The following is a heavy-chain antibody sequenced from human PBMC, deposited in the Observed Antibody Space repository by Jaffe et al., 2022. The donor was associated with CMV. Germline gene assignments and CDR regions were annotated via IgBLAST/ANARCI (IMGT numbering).Heavy chain of an antibody. CDR1: GFTFSNYG. J-gene: IGHJ4*02. CDR2: IWYDGTKK. CDR3: ARDISSRWYDY. D-gene: IGHD6-13*01. V-gene: IGHV3-33*01. Sequence: QVQLVESGGGEVQPGRSLRLSCAASGFTFSNYGMHWVRQAPDKGLEWVAVIWYDGTKKYYADSVKGRFTISRDNSKNTLYLQMNSLRGEDTAVYYCARDISSRWYDYWGQGTLVTVSS.